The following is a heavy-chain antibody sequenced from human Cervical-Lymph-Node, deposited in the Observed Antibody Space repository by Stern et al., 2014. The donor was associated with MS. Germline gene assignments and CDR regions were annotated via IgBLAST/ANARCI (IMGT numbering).Heavy chain of an antibody. CDR2: IYYSVST. Sequence: QVQLQESGPRLVKPSQTLSLTCTVSGGSISSGGFYWSWIRQHPGKGLEWIGYIYYSVSTYYNPSLKSRVIISLDTSKNHFSLQLRSVTAADTAVYYCARDYCSSTNCYSGWFDPWGQGTLVTVSS. CDR1: GGSISSGGFY. V-gene: IGHV4-31*03. D-gene: IGHD2-2*01. CDR3: ARDYCSSTNCYSGWFDP. J-gene: IGHJ5*02.